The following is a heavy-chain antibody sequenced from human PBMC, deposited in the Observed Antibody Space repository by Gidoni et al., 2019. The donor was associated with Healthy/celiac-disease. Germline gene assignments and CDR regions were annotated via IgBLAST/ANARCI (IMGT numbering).Heavy chain of an antibody. J-gene: IGHJ4*02. V-gene: IGHV4-31*03. Sequence: QVQLQESGPGLVMPSQTLSLTCTVSGGSIRRGGYYWSWIRQHPGKGLEWIGYIYYSGSTYYNPSLKSRVTISVDTSKNQFSLKLSSVTAADTAVYYCARDTDYDSFGHIFDYWGQGTLVTVSS. CDR3: ARDTDYDSFGHIFDY. CDR1: GGSIRRGGYY. CDR2: IYYSGST. D-gene: IGHD3-22*01.